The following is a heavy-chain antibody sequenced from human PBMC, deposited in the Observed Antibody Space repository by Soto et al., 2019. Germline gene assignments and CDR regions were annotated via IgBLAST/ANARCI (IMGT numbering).Heavy chain of an antibody. D-gene: IGHD3-22*01. CDR3: ARGQRPMRPGVFDY. V-gene: IGHV3-48*03. Sequence: GGSLRLSCAASGFTFSSYEMNWVRQAPGKGLEWVSYISSSGSTIYYADSVKGRFTISRDNAKNSLYLQMNSLRAEDTAVYYCARGQRPMRPGVFDYWGQGTLVTVSS. CDR2: ISSSGSTI. CDR1: GFTFSSYE. J-gene: IGHJ4*02.